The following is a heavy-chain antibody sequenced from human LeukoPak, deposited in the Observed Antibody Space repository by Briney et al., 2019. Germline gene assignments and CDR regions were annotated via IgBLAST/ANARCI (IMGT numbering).Heavy chain of an antibody. CDR2: ISYDGGNK. J-gene: IGHJ4*02. Sequence: PGGSLRLSCAASGFTFSSYGMHWVRQAPGKGLEWVAVISYDGGNKYYADSVKGRFTISRDNSKNTLYLQMNSLRAEDTAVYYCAKDQGSGPFDYWGQGTLVTVSS. D-gene: IGHD2-15*01. CDR1: GFTFSSYG. V-gene: IGHV3-30*18. CDR3: AKDQGSGPFDY.